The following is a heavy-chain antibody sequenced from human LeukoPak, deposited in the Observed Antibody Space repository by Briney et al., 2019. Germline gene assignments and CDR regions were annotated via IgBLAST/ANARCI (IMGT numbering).Heavy chain of an antibody. D-gene: IGHD5-12*01. CDR2: IDSSSSYI. V-gene: IGHV3-21*04. J-gene: IGHJ4*02. CDR3: AKSRGIYDNSGWRTFDY. Sequence: GGSLRLPCAASGFTFNNYYMNWVRQAPGKGLEWVSSIDSSSSYIYYADSVKGRFTISRDNAKNSLYLQMNSLRAEDTAIYYCAKSRGIYDNSGWRTFDYWGQGTLVTVSS. CDR1: GFTFNNYY.